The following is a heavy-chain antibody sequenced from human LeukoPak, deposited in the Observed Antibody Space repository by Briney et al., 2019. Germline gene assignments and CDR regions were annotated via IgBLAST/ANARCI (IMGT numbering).Heavy chain of an antibody. Sequence: GGSLRLSCAASGFTFSSYDMHWVRQATGKGLEWVSAIGTAGDTYYPGSVKGRFTISRENAKNSLYLQMNSLRAGDTAVYYCAREWGVYDSSGYYQRGGFDYWGQGTLVTVSS. CDR2: IGTAGDT. D-gene: IGHD3-22*01. CDR1: GFTFSSYD. J-gene: IGHJ4*02. V-gene: IGHV3-13*01. CDR3: AREWGVYDSSGYYQRGGFDY.